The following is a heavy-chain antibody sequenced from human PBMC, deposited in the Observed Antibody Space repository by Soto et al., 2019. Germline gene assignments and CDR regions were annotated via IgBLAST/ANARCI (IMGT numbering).Heavy chain of an antibody. CDR3: AEGRGYCSSTSCSDPYYFDY. Sequence: GGSLRLSCAASGFTFSSYGMHWVRQAPGKGLEWVAVIWYDGSNKYYADSVKGRFTISRDNSKNTLYPQMNSLRAEDTAVYYWAEGRGYCSSTSCSDPYYFDYWGQGTLVTVSS. CDR1: GFTFSSYG. D-gene: IGHD2-2*01. CDR2: IWYDGSNK. V-gene: IGHV3-33*06. J-gene: IGHJ4*02.